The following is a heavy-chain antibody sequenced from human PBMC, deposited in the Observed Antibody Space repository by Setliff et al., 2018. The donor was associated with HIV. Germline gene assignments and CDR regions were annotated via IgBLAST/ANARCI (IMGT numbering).Heavy chain of an antibody. CDR3: ARESGDITMEDFYYFDY. Sequence: GGSLRLSCAASGFTFSSYWMSWVRQAPGKGLEWVANIKQDGSEKYYVDSVKGRFTISRDNAKNSLYLQMNSLRAEDTAVYYCARESGDITMEDFYYFDYWGQGTLVTVSS. D-gene: IGHD3-10*01. J-gene: IGHJ4*02. CDR1: GFTFSSYW. V-gene: IGHV3-7*01. CDR2: IKQDGSEK.